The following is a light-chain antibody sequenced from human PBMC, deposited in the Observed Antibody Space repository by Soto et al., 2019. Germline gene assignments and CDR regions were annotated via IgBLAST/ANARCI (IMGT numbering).Light chain of an antibody. CDR1: SSNIGAGYD. V-gene: IGLV1-40*01. Sequence: QSVLTQPPSVSGAPGQRVTISCTGISSNIGAGYDVHWYQQLPGTAPKLLIYGNSNRPSGVPDRFSGSKSGTSASLAITGLQAEDEAEYYCQCYDSSRSGYVVFGGGTKLTVL. J-gene: IGLJ2*01. CDR2: GNS. CDR3: QCYDSSRSGYVV.